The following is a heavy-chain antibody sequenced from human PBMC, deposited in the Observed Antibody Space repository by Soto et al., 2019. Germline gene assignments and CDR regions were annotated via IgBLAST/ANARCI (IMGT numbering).Heavy chain of an antibody. J-gene: IGHJ4*02. V-gene: IGHV1-18*01. Sequence: ASVKVSCKASGYTFTSHGISWVRQAPRQGPEWMGWISTYNGNTNYAQKFQDRVTMTTDTSTSTAYMELRSLRSDDTAVYYCARSCPGSSCYFIYCGQGTLVTVSS. D-gene: IGHD2-15*01. CDR3: ARSCPGSSCYFIY. CDR2: ISTYNGNT. CDR1: GYTFTSHG.